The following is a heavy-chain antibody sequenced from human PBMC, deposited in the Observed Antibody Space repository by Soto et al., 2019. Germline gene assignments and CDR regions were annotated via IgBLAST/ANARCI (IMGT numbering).Heavy chain of an antibody. D-gene: IGHD6-13*01. Sequence: PGGSLRLSCAASGFTVSTNYMNWVRQAPGKGLEWVSVIYSGGSTYYADSVKGRFTISRDNSKNTLFLQMNSLRVEDTAVYYCARLIGNSWLDYWGQGTLVTVSS. CDR3: ARLIGNSWLDY. CDR1: GFTVSTNY. J-gene: IGHJ4*02. V-gene: IGHV3-66*04. CDR2: IYSGGST.